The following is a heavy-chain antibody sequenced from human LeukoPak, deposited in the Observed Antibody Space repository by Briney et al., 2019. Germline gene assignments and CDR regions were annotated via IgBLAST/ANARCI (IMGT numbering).Heavy chain of an antibody. Sequence: SETLSLTCTVSGGSINSYYWSWIRQPPGKGLEWIGHMYYSGGTNYNPSLKSRVTISVDTSKNQFSLKLSSVTAADTAVYYCTRRCKDAYTMYCFDYWGQGTLVTVSS. CDR3: TRRCKDAYTMYCFDY. V-gene: IGHV4-59*01. J-gene: IGHJ4*02. D-gene: IGHD5-24*01. CDR1: GGSINSYY. CDR2: MYYSGGT.